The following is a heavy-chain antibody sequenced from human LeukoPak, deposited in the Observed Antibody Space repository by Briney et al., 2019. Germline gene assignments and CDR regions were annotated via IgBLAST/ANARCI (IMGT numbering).Heavy chain of an antibody. V-gene: IGHV3-21*01. CDR1: EFTFSNYA. J-gene: IGHJ4*02. D-gene: IGHD6-19*01. CDR3: ARDLMAVAGTGFDY. Sequence: PGGSLRLSCAASEFTFSNYAMNWVRQAPGKGLEWVSSVSRAGDYSYSEDSVKGRFTISRDNAKDSLYLQLNSLRAEDTAIYYCARDLMAVAGTGFDYWGQGALVTVSS. CDR2: VSRAGDYS.